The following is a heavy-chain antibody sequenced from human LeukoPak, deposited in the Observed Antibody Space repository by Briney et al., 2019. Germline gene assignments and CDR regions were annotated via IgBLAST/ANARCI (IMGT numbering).Heavy chain of an antibody. D-gene: IGHD3-22*01. CDR3: VRADSSGYYTC. J-gene: IGHJ4*02. CDR1: GFTFSSYW. Sequence: GGSLRLSCAASGFTFSSYWMHWVRQAPGKGLVWVSRINSDGSIPNYADSVKGRFTISRDNAKNTLYLQMNSLRVDDTAVYYCVRADSSGYYTCWGQGTLVTVSS. V-gene: IGHV3-74*01. CDR2: INSDGSIP.